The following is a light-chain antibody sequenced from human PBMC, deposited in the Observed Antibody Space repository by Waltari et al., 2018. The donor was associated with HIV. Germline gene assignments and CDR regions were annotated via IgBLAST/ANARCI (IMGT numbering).Light chain of an antibody. CDR1: SSNIGSNT. CDR2: SYH. V-gene: IGLV1-44*01. Sequence: QSVLTQPPSASGTPGQRVTISCSGSSSNIGSNTVNWYQQLPGTAPKLLFYSYHLVPSGVPDRFSGSKSGTSAALASRGLQSEDEADYYCAAWDDSLKGPIFGGGTKVTVL. J-gene: IGLJ2*01. CDR3: AAWDDSLKGPI.